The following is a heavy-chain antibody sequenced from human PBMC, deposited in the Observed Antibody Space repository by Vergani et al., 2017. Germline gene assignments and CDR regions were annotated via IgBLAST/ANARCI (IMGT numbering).Heavy chain of an antibody. CDR1: GASISDGSYF. V-gene: IGHV4-39*01. J-gene: IGHJ5*01. D-gene: IGHD1-14*01. Sequence: QLHLQESGPGLVKPSETLSLTCSVSGASISDGSYFWFWIRQPPGKGLEWIGTIYYTGGTYYNGDTYYNPSLKSRLTISVDTSKNQLSLKLTSVTATDTAVYYCSKPDSSPSGRSFDSWGQGTLVSVSS. CDR2: IYYTGGT. CDR3: SKPDSSPSGRSFDS.